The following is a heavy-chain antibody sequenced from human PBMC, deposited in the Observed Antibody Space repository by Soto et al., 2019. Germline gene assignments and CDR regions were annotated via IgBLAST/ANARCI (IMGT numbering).Heavy chain of an antibody. V-gene: IGHV4-31*03. J-gene: IGHJ3*02. CDR1: GGSISSGGYY. CDR3: ARVLGQLWNKDASDI. CDR2: IYYSGST. D-gene: IGHD5-18*01. Sequence: SETLSLTCTVSGGSISSGGYYWSWIRQHPGKGLEWIGYIYYSGSTYYNPSLKSRVTISVGTSKNQFSLKLSSVTAADTAVYYCARVLGQLWNKDASDIWGQGTMVTVSS.